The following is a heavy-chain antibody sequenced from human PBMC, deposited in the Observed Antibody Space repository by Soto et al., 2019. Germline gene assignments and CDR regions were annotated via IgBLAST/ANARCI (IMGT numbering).Heavy chain of an antibody. Sequence: QLQLQESGSGLVKPSETLSLTCSVSGGSISSGGYSWSWIRQPPGKGLEWIGYIYHSGSTHYTPSLKSRVTISVDRSKNQFSLKLTSVTAADTAVYYCARNRVGIRWYADYWGRGTRVTVSS. CDR1: GGSISSGGYS. J-gene: IGHJ4*01. CDR3: ARNRVGIRWYADY. D-gene: IGHD6-13*01. CDR2: IYHSGST. V-gene: IGHV4-30-2*01.